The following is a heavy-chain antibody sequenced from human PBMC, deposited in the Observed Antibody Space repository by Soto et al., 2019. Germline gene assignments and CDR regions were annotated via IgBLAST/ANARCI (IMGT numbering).Heavy chain of an antibody. CDR3: AATLDSGSYDFAGHPW. D-gene: IGHD3-16*01. CDR1: DGSFSGYY. CDR2: INHSGST. V-gene: IGHV4-34*01. J-gene: IGHJ4*02. Sequence: SETLSLTCAVYDGSFSGYYWSWIRQPPGKGLEWIGKINHSGSTNYNPSLKSRVTISVDTSKNQFSLELSSVTAADTAMYYCAATLDSGSYDFAGHPWWGQGTLVTVSS.